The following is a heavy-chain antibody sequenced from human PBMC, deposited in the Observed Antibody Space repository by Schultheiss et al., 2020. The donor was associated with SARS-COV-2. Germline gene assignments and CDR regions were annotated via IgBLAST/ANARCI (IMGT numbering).Heavy chain of an antibody. CDR3: ARVGGYSYGSGDY. CDR1: GGSISSYY. CDR2: IYHSGST. D-gene: IGHD5-18*01. J-gene: IGHJ4*02. V-gene: IGHV4-38-2*02. Sequence: SETLSLTCTVSGGSISSYYWSWIRQPPGKGLEWIGSIYHSGSTYYNPSLKSRVTISVDTSKNQFSLKLSSVTAADTAVYYCARVGGYSYGSGDYWGQGTLVTVSS.